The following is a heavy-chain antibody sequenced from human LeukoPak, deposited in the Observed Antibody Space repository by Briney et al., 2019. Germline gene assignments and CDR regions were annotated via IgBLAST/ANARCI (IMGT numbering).Heavy chain of an antibody. V-gene: IGHV3-43D*03. D-gene: IGHD3-22*01. Sequence: SGGSLRLSCASSGFTFDDYAMHWVRQAPGKGLEWVSLISWDGGSTYYADSVKGRFTISRDNSKNSLYLQMNSLRAEDTALYYCAKAHAYDSSGCLDYWGQGTLVTVSS. CDR2: ISWDGGST. J-gene: IGHJ4*02. CDR1: GFTFDDYA. CDR3: AKAHAYDSSGCLDY.